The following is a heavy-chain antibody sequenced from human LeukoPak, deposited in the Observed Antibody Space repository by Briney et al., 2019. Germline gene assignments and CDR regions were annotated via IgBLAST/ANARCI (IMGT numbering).Heavy chain of an antibody. CDR3: AKNPYYDFWSGNSDNWFDP. J-gene: IGHJ5*02. V-gene: IGHV3-23*01. CDR2: ISGSGGST. Sequence: GGSLRLPCAASGFTFSSYAMSWVRQAPGKGLEWVSAISGSGGSTYYADSVKGRFTISRDNSKNTLYLQMNSLRAEDTAVYYCAKNPYYDFWSGNSDNWFDPWGQGTLVTVSS. CDR1: GFTFSSYA. D-gene: IGHD3-3*01.